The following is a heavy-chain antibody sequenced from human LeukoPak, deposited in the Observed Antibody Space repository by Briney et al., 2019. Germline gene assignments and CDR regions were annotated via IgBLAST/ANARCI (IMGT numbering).Heavy chain of an antibody. V-gene: IGHV1-3*01. D-gene: IGHD5-18*01. CDR1: GYTFTSYA. J-gene: IGHJ4*02. CDR2: INAGNGNT. Sequence: ASVKVSCKASGYTFTSYAMHWVRQAPGQRLEWMGWINAGNGNTKYSQKFQGRVTITRDTSASTAYMELSSLRSEDTAVYYCARVGGFKYSYGSDYFDYWGQGTLVTVSS. CDR3: ARVGGFKYSYGSDYFDY.